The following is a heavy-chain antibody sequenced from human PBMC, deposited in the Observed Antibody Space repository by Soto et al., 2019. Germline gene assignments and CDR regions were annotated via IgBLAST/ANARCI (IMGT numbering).Heavy chain of an antibody. D-gene: IGHD6-13*01. CDR3: ARVIAAAFDY. J-gene: IGHJ4*02. CDR1: GGSISSYY. V-gene: IGHV4-59*01. CDR2: IYYSGST. Sequence: SETLSLTCTVSGGSISSYYWSWIRQPPGKGLEWIGYIYYSGSTNDNPSLKSRVTISVDTSKNQFSLKLSSVTAADTAVYYCARVIAAAFDYWGQGTLVTVSS.